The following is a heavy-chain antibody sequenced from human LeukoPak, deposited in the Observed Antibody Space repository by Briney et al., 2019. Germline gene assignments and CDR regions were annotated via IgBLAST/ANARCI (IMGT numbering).Heavy chain of an antibody. V-gene: IGHV1-18*01. D-gene: IGHD4-17*01. CDR2: ISAYSGNT. Sequence: ASVKVSCKASGYTLTSYGISWVRQAPGQGLEWMGWISAYSGNTNYAQKLQGRVTMTTDTSTSTAYMDLRSLRSDDTAMYYCARGTVTTPFDYWGQGTLVTVSS. J-gene: IGHJ4*02. CDR1: GYTLTSYG. CDR3: ARGTVTTPFDY.